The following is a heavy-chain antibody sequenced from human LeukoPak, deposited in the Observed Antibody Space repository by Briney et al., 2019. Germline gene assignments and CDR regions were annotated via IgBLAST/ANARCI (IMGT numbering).Heavy chain of an antibody. V-gene: IGHV3-23*01. Sequence: PGGSLRLSCAASGFTFSSYAMSWVRQAPGKGLEWVSAISGSGGSTYYADSVKGRFTISRDNSKNTLYLQMNSLRAEDTAVYYCAKNKASDYGMVGVGIFDYWGQGTLVTVSS. J-gene: IGHJ4*02. D-gene: IGHD4-17*01. CDR1: GFTFSSYA. CDR3: AKNKASDYGMVGVGIFDY. CDR2: ISGSGGST.